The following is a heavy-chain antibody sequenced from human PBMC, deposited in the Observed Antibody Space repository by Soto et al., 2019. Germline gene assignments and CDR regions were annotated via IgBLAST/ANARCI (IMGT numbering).Heavy chain of an antibody. Sequence: GASVKVSCKSSGYTFTSYGISWVRQAPGQGLEWMGWISAYNGNTNYAQKLQGRVTMTTDTSTSTAYMELRSLRSDDTAVYYCARGLARRHERFMLWPKYYDREFDYWGQGTLVTVSS. J-gene: IGHJ4*02. CDR2: ISAYNGNT. CDR1: GYTFTSYG. CDR3: ARGLARRHERFMLWPKYYDREFDY. V-gene: IGHV1-18*01. D-gene: IGHD3-22*01.